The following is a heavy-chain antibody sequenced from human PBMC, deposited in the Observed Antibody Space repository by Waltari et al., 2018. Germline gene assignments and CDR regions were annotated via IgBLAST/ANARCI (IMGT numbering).Heavy chain of an antibody. CDR3: ARWLGMDV. J-gene: IGHJ6*02. Sequence: EVQLVESGGGLVQPGGSLRLSCAASGFIFTTSIMNWVRQAPGRGLEWVSSISSGSGKIYYADSVKGRFTISRDNAKNSLYLQMNGLRDEDTAVYYCARWLGMDVWGQGTTVTVSS. V-gene: IGHV3-48*02. D-gene: IGHD3-10*01. CDR1: GFIFTTSI. CDR2: ISSGSGKI.